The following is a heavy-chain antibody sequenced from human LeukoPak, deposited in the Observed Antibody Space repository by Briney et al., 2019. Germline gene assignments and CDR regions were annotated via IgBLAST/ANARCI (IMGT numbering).Heavy chain of an antibody. CDR1: GFTFSSYS. V-gene: IGHV3-48*01. Sequence: PGGSLRLSCAASGFTFSSYSMNWVRQAPGKGLEWVSYISSSSSTIYYADSVKGRFTISRDNAKNSLYLQMNSLRAEDTAVYYCARDRLLWFGELSTWGQGTLVTVSS. D-gene: IGHD3-10*01. CDR2: ISSSSSTI. CDR3: ARDRLLWFGELST. J-gene: IGHJ5*02.